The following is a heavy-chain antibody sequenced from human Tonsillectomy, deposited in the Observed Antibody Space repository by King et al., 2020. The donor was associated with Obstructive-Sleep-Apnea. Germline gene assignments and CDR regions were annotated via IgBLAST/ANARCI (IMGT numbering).Heavy chain of an antibody. CDR2: ISYDGSNK. CDR3: AGNGGGALWGYDRFDY. D-gene: IGHD4/OR15-4a*01. CDR1: GFTFSSYA. V-gene: IGHV3-30-3*01. J-gene: IGHJ4*02. Sequence: VQLVESGGGVVQPGRSLRLSCAASGFTFSSYAMHWVRQAPGKGLEWVAVISYDGSNKYYADSVKGRFTISRDNSKNTLYLQMNSLRAGDTAGYYCAGNGGGALWGYDRFDYWGQGTLVTVSS.